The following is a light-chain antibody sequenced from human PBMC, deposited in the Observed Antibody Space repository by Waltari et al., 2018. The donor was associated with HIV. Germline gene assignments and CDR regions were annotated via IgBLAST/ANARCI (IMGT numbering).Light chain of an antibody. Sequence: SFELTQPPSVSVSPGQTARITCSGDALAKQYAHWYQQKSGHAPVSVIYKDSERPSGIPERFSGSSSGTTVTLTISGVQAEDEADYYCQSADSSGSNFVFGTGTKVTVL. V-gene: IGLV3-25*03. CDR2: KDS. CDR1: ALAKQY. CDR3: QSADSSGSNFV. J-gene: IGLJ1*01.